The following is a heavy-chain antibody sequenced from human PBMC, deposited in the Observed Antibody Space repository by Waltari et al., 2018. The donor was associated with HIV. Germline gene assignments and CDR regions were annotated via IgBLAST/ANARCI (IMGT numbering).Heavy chain of an antibody. CDR2: INAATGRT. J-gene: IGHJ5*02. Sequence: QFVQSGAEVKKPGASITVSCEVSGDSISTYVVHWLRQAPGHRPEWMGLINAATGRTQCAQQVQGRLNFTRDTSANVAYMALSALRFEDTAVYYCARGAFSRRTRTSSRLWASWGQGTPVTVSS. D-gene: IGHD6-6*01. V-gene: IGHV1-3*01. CDR1: GDSISTYV. CDR3: ARGAFSRRTRTSSRLWAS.